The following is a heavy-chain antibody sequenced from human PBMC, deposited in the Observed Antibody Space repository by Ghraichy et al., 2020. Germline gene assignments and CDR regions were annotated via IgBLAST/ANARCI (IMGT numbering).Heavy chain of an antibody. J-gene: IGHJ4*02. Sequence: GGSLRLSCAASGFTFSSYAMSWVRQAPGKGLEWVSAISGSGGSTYYADSVKGRFTISRDNSKNTLYLQMNSLRAEDTAVYYCAKGGANTYRKYSSSDLQLDYWGQGTLVTVSS. CDR1: GFTFSSYA. V-gene: IGHV3-23*01. D-gene: IGHD6-6*01. CDR3: AKGGANTYRKYSSSDLQLDY. CDR2: ISGSGGST.